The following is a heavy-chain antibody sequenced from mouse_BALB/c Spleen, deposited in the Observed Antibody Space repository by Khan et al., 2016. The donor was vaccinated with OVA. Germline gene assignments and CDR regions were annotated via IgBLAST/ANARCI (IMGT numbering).Heavy chain of an antibody. CDR1: GYTFTTAG. CDR2: INTHSGVP. D-gene: IGHD1-2*01. Sequence: QIQLVQSGPELKKPGETVRISCKASGYTFTTAGMQWVQKMPGKGLKWIGWINTHSGVPKYAADFKGRFASSLETSANTAYLQISHHKHEDTDTYCFAGYGDFFAYWGHGTTLTVST. V-gene: IGHV9-4*02. J-gene: IGHJ2*01. CDR3: AGYGDFFAY.